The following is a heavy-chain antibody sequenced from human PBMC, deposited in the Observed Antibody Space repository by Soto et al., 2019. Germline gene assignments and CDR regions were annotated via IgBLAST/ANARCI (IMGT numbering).Heavy chain of an antibody. V-gene: IGHV3-9*01. D-gene: IGHD6-6*01. CDR2: ISWNSGSI. CDR3: AKGDSSSFHYYGMDV. CDR1: GFTFDDYA. J-gene: IGHJ6*02. Sequence: GGSLRLSCAASGFTFDDYAMHWVRQAPGKGLEWVSGISWNSGSIGYADSVKGRFTISRDNAKNSLYLQMNSLRAEDTALYYCAKGDSSSFHYYGMDVWGQGTTVTV.